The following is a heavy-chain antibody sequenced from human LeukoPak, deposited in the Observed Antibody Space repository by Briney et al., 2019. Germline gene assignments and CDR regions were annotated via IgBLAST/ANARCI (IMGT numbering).Heavy chain of an antibody. D-gene: IGHD2-15*01. CDR1: GMTLRRHW. CDR2: ISKDGSGT. V-gene: IGHV3-7*03. J-gene: IGHJ2*01. CDR3: ARSYCSGNNCYSDYYFDL. Sequence: GGSLRLSCAASGMTLRRHWMSWVRQAPGKGLEWVAKISKDGSGTDYVDSVKGRFTISRDNAKNSLYLQMNSLRAEDTAVYYCARSYCSGNNCYSDYYFDLWGRGTLVIVSS.